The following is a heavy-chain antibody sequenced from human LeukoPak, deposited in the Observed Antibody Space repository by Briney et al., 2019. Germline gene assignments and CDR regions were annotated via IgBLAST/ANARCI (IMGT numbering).Heavy chain of an antibody. D-gene: IGHD2/OR15-2a*01. V-gene: IGHV3-74*01. CDR3: VSFYETY. J-gene: IGHJ4*02. CDR1: GNYW. CDR2: INSDGSWT. Sequence: PGGSLRLSCAASGNYWMHWVHQAPGKGLVWVSHINSDGSWTSYADSVKGRFTISKDNAKNTVYLQMNSLRAEDTAVYYCVSFYETYWGQGTLVTVSS.